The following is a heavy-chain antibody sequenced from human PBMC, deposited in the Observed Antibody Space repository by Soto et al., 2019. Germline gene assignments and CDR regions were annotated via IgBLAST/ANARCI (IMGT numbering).Heavy chain of an antibody. J-gene: IGHJ4*02. Sequence: GGSLRLSCVASGFIFSDYYMIWIRQAPGKGLEWVSYISNTGSVINYADSVRGRFFVSRDNTKNSLNLQMNSLRAEDTAMYYCARVSGQWLLSYWGQGTLVTVSS. D-gene: IGHD6-19*01. CDR2: ISNTGSVI. CDR1: GFIFSDYY. V-gene: IGHV3-11*01. CDR3: ARVSGQWLLSY.